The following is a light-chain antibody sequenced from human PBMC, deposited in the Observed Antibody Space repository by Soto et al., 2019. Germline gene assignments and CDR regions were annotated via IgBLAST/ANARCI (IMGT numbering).Light chain of an antibody. CDR3: QQHSHWPPWT. V-gene: IGKV3-11*01. J-gene: IGKJ1*01. Sequence: EIVMTQSPATLSVSPGERATLSCRASQSVSSNLAWYQQKPGQAPRLLIYGASNRATGIPDRFSGSGSGTDFTLTISNLEPEDFAVYYCQQHSHWPPWTFGQGTKVDIK. CDR1: QSVSSN. CDR2: GAS.